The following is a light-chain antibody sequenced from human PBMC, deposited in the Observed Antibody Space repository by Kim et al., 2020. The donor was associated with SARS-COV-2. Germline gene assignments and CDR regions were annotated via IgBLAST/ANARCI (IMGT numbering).Light chain of an antibody. J-gene: IGLJ2*01. Sequence: GQRFIISCSGRGSNIGSNFVYWYKQLPGTAPTLLISQNDQRPSGVPDRFSGSKSGTSASLAISGLRSEDEAAYFCAAWDDRLIGVVFGGGTKVTVL. CDR1: GSNIGSNF. V-gene: IGLV1-47*01. CDR3: AAWDDRLIGVV. CDR2: QND.